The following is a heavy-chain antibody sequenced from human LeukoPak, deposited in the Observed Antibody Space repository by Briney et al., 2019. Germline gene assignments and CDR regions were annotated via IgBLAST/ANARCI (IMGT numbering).Heavy chain of an antibody. Sequence: ASVKVSGKASGYTFTGYYMHWVRQAPGQGLEWMGWINPNSGGTNYAQKFQGRVTMTRDTSISTAYMELSRLRSDDTAVYYCARNDGVPALSFDYWGQGTLVTVSS. D-gene: IGHD2-2*01. CDR1: GYTFTGYY. CDR3: ARNDGVPALSFDY. V-gene: IGHV1-2*02. J-gene: IGHJ4*02. CDR2: INPNSGGT.